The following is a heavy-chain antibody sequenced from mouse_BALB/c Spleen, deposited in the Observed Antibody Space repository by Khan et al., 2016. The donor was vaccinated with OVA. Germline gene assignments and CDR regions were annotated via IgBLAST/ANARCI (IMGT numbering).Heavy chain of an antibody. CDR3: ARGYDFFAY. J-gene: IGHJ3*01. V-gene: IGHV1-34*02. CDR2: VNPNTGNT. D-gene: IGHD2-14*01. CDR1: GYSFTNYY. Sequence: EVQLQESGPDLVKPGASVKMSCKASGYSFTNYYVNWVKQSHGKGLEWIGRVNPNTGNTNNNQKFKGKAILIVDTSSSTAYMELHDLTSEDSAVYCCARGYDFFAYWGQGTLVTVSS.